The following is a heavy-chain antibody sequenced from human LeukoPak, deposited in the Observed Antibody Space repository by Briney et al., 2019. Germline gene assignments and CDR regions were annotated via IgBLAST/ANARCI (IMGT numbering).Heavy chain of an antibody. V-gene: IGHV4-4*07. CDR1: GGSISIYY. CDR2: IYTSGTT. D-gene: IGHD4-17*01. CDR3: ARLRSTHWYFDL. Sequence: SETLSLTCTVSGGSISIYYWSCIRQPAGEGLEWIGRIYTSGTTHYNPSLKSRVTMSGDTSKNQFSLKLSSVTAADTAVYYCARLRSTHWYFDLWGRGTLVTVSS. J-gene: IGHJ2*01.